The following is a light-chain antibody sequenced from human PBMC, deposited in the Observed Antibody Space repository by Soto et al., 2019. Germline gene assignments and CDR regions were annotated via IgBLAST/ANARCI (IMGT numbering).Light chain of an antibody. CDR2: DVS. Sequence: QSALTQPASVSGSPGQSITISCTGTTRDVGRYNYVSWHQQHPGKAPKLLIFDVSNRPSGVSDRFSGSKSGNTASLTISGLQAEDEADYYCNSYTTGTTWVFGGGTQLTVL. J-gene: IGLJ3*02. V-gene: IGLV2-14*01. CDR1: TRDVGRYNY. CDR3: NSYTTGTTWV.